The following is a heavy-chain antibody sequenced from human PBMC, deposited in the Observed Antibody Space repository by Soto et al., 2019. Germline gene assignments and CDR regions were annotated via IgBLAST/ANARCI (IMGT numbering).Heavy chain of an antibody. CDR1: GGSISSYY. V-gene: IGHV4-59*08. CDR2: IYYSGST. Sequence: SETLSLTCTVSGGSISSYYWSWIRQPPGKGLEWIGYIYYSGSTNYNPSLKSRVTISVDTSKNQFSLKLSSVTAADTAVYYCARHLIYSNYDYWGQGTLVTVSS. D-gene: IGHD4-4*01. CDR3: ARHLIYSNYDY. J-gene: IGHJ4*02.